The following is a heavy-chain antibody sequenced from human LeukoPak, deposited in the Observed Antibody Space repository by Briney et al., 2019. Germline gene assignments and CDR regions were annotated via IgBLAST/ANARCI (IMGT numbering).Heavy chain of an antibody. Sequence: PGGSLRLSCTPSGFIFSRYEMHWVRQAPGKGLEWISYISGTGTTISYADSVKGRFAISSDNANNSLYLQLNRLRAEDTALYYCVRSYGMDVWGQGTTVTVSS. CDR1: GFIFSRYE. J-gene: IGHJ6*02. V-gene: IGHV3-48*03. CDR3: VRSYGMDV. CDR2: ISGTGTTI. D-gene: IGHD3-16*01.